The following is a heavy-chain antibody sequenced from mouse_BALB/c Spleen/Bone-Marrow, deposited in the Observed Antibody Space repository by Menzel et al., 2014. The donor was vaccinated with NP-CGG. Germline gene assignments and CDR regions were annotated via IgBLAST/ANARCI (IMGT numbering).Heavy chain of an antibody. CDR2: ILPGSGRT. D-gene: IGHD2-1*01. CDR1: GYTFSSYW. Sequence: QVQLKQSGADLMKPGASVKISCTATGYTFSSYWIEWVKQTPGNGLEWIGEILPGSGRTNYNEMFKVKATFTADTSSNSVYMQLSSPTSADIYFCYCESQWGNYVHFDVWGAGTTVTVSS. CDR3: ESQWGNYVHFDV. V-gene: IGHV1-9*01. J-gene: IGHJ1*01.